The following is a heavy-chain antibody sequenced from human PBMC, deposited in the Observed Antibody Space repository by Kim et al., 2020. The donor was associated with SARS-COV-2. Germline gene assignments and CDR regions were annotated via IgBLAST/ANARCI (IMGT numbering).Heavy chain of an antibody. CDR3: AKATPNYYDSSGYYYHY. Sequence: VKGRFTISRDKSKNTLYLQMNSLRAEDTAVYYCAKATPNYYDSSGYYYHYWGQGTLVTVSS. D-gene: IGHD3-22*01. J-gene: IGHJ4*02. V-gene: IGHV3-23*01.